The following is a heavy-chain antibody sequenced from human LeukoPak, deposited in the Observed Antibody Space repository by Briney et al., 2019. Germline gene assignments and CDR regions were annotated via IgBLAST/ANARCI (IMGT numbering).Heavy chain of an antibody. J-gene: IGHJ4*02. CDR2: IYYSGST. CDR1: GGSISSGGYY. D-gene: IGHD3-3*01. V-gene: IGHV4-31*03. CDR3: ARVSKEYYDFWSGYYADY. Sequence: ASQTLSLTCTVSGGSISSGGYYWSWIRQHPGKGLEWIGYIYYSGSTYYNPSLKSRVTISVDTSKNQFSLKLSSVTAADTAVYYCARVSKEYYDFWSGYYADYWGQGTLVTVSS.